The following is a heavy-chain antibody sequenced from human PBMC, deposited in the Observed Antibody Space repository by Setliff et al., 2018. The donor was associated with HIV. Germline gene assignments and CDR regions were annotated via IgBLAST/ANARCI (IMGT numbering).Heavy chain of an antibody. CDR2: INWNSGTI. CDR1: GFTFDDYA. CDR3: AGHHRG. D-gene: IGHD3-10*01. Sequence: PGGSLRLSCAASGFTFDDYAMHWGRQAPGKGLEWVSGINWNSGTIAYADFVKGRFTISRDNAKSTLYLQMNSLRAEDTAVYYCAGHHRGWGQGTLVTVSS. V-gene: IGHV3-9*01. J-gene: IGHJ4*02.